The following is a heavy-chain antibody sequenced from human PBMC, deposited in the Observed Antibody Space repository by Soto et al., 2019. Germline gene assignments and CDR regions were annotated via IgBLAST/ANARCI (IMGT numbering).Heavy chain of an antibody. CDR1: GGSISSYY. CDR2: IYTSGST. D-gene: IGHD3-16*01. J-gene: IGHJ3*02. V-gene: IGHV4-4*07. Sequence: CETLSLTCTVSGGSISSYYWSWIRQPAGKGLEWIGRIYTSGSTNYNPSLKSRVTMSVETSKNQFSLKLSSVTAADTAVYYCARDRGTSHPKGGDAFDIWGQGTMVTVSS. CDR3: ARDRGTSHPKGGDAFDI.